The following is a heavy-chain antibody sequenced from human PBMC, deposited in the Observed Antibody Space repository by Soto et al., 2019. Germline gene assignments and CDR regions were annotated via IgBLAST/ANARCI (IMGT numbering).Heavy chain of an antibody. CDR3: ARDLTPAAQQSV. J-gene: IGHJ4*02. CDR2: VDGSGGDT. V-gene: IGHV3-21*01. CDR1: GFTFSSHA. D-gene: IGHD6-13*01. Sequence: GGSLRLSCAASGFTFSSHAMGWLRQAPGTGPEWVAFVDGSGGDTSYADSVKGRFTISRDNAKNSLYLQMNSLRAEDTAVYYCARDLTPAAQQSVWGQGTLVTVSS.